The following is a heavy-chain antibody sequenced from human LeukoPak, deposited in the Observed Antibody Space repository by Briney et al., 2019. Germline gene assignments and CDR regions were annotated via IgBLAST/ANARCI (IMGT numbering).Heavy chain of an antibody. CDR2: ISGSGGST. V-gene: IGHV3-23*01. J-gene: IGHJ5*02. D-gene: IGHD2-15*01. CDR1: GFTFSSYV. Sequence: GGSLRLSCAASGFTFSSYVISWVRQAPGKGLEWVSAISGSGGSTYYADSVKGRFTISRENSKNTLYLQMNSLRAEDTAVYYCAKDTCSGGSCYSNWFDPWGQGTLVTVSS. CDR3: AKDTCSGGSCYSNWFDP.